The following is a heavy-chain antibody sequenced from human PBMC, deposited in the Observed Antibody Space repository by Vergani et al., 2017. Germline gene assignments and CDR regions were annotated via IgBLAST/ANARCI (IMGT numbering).Heavy chain of an antibody. D-gene: IGHD6-6*01. CDR1: GGSISSGSYS. CDR2: IYTSGST. CDR3: ARAGRGIAARPFDP. V-gene: IGHV4-61*02. J-gene: IGHJ5*02. Sequence: QVQLQESGPGLVKPSQTLSLTCTVSGGSISSGSYSWSWIRQPAGKGLEWIGRIYTSGSTNYNPSLKSRVTMSVDTSKNQFSLKLSSVTAADTAVYYCARAGRGIAARPFDPWGQGILVTVSS.